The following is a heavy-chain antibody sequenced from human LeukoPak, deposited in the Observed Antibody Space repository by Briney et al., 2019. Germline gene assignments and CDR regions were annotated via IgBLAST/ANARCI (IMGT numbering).Heavy chain of an antibody. V-gene: IGHV4-34*01. J-gene: IGHJ6*02. CDR2: INHSGST. Sequence: SETLSLTCAVYGGSFSGYYWSWTRQPPGKGLEWIGEINHSGSTNYNPSLKSRVTISVDTSKNQFSLKLSSVTAADTAVYYCARGRYYYGSGSYFPHYYYYYGMDVWGQGTTVTVSS. CDR3: ARGRYYYGSGSYFPHYYYYYGMDV. CDR1: GGSFSGYY. D-gene: IGHD3-10*01.